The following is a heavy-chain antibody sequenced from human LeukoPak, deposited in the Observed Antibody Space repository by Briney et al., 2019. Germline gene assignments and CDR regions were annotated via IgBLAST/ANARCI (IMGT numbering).Heavy chain of an antibody. CDR2: INPNSGGT. V-gene: IGHV1-2*06. CDR3: ARDVATTNWFDP. CDR1: GYTFTSYD. J-gene: IGHJ5*02. D-gene: IGHD4-11*01. Sequence: ASVKVSCKASGYTFTSYDINWVRQATGQGLEWMGRINPNSGGTNYAQKFQGRVTMTRDTSISTAYMELSRLRSDDTAVYYCARDVATTNWFDPWGQGTLVTVSS.